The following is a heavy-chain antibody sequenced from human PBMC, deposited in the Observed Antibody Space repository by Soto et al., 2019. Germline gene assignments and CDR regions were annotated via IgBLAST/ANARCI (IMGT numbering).Heavy chain of an antibody. V-gene: IGHV1-8*02. CDR3: ARGITPYGMDV. CDR1: GYTFSTYG. J-gene: IGHJ6*02. Sequence: ASVKVSCKASGYTFSTYGINWVRQATGQGLEWMGWMNPNSGNTGYAQKFQGRVTMTRNTSISTAYMELSSLRSEDTAVYYCARGITPYGMDVWGQGTTVTVSS. CDR2: MNPNSGNT. D-gene: IGHD1-20*01.